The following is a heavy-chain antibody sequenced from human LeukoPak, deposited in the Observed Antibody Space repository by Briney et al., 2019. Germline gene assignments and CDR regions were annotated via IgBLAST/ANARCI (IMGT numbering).Heavy chain of an antibody. CDR1: GFTFSDHY. V-gene: IGHV3-72*01. Sequence: AGGSLRLSCAASGFTFSDHYMDWVRQAPGKGLEWVGRTRNKANSYTTEYAASVKGRFTISRDDSKNSLYLQMNTLRAEDTAVYYCAKDREYSYVYDAFDIWGQGTLVTVSS. CDR3: AKDREYSYVYDAFDI. CDR2: TRNKANSYTT. J-gene: IGHJ3*02. D-gene: IGHD3-16*01.